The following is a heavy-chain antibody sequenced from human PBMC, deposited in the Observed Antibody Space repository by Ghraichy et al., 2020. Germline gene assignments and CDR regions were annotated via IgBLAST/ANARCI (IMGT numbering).Heavy chain of an antibody. V-gene: IGHV3-23*01. CDR1: GFTFSNYA. Sequence: GGSLRLSCAASGFTFSNYAMSWVRQAPGKGLEWVTAISASGGGTYSAHSARGRFTISRDNSKNMLYLQMNRLRAEDSAVYYCAKAYYYDTTGYYYQAFDIWGQGTMVTVSS. CDR2: ISASGGGT. CDR3: AKAYYYDTTGYYYQAFDI. D-gene: IGHD3-22*01. J-gene: IGHJ3*02.